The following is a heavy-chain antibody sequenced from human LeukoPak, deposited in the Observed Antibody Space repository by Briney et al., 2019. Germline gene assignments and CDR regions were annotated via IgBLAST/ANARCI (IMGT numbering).Heavy chain of an antibody. CDR2: ISSDGGTT. CDR1: GFTLSAYA. Sequence: TGGPLRLSCSPSGFTLSAYAMHWVRQAPGRGVEYVSAISSDGGTTYYADSVKGRFTISRDSSKNTLYLQMSSLRPEDTAVYYCVKGGVVTSRPLDYWGQGTLVTVSS. J-gene: IGHJ4*02. V-gene: IGHV3-64*03. D-gene: IGHD3-3*01. CDR3: VKGGVVTSRPLDY.